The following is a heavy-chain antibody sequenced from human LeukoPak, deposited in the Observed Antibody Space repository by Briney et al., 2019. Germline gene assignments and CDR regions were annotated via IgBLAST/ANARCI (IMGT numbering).Heavy chain of an antibody. D-gene: IGHD1-26*01. J-gene: IGHJ3*02. CDR2: INPNSGGT. Sequence: ASVTVSCKASGYTFTGYYMHWVRQAPGQGLEWMGWINPNSGGTNYAQKFQGRVTITRDTSISTAYMELSRLRSDDTAVYYCARPQWEADAFDIWGQGTMVTVSS. V-gene: IGHV1-2*02. CDR3: ARPQWEADAFDI. CDR1: GYTFTGYY.